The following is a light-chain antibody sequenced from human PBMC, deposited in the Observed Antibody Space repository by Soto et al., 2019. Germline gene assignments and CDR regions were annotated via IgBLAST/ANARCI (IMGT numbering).Light chain of an antibody. V-gene: IGKV1-33*01. J-gene: IGKJ3*01. CDR1: QDISNY. Sequence: DIQMTQSPSSLSASVGDRVTITCQASQDISNYLNWYQQKPGKAPKLLIYDASNLETGVSSRFSGGGSGTDFTFTISSLQPEELATYYCQQYDNLPVTFGPGTKVDIK. CDR3: QQYDNLPVT. CDR2: DAS.